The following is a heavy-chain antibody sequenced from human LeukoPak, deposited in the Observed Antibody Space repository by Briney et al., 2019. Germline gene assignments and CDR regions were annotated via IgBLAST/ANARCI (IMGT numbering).Heavy chain of an antibody. CDR3: ARDPVGRRDGYNTPGY. Sequence: PGGSLRLSCAASGFTFSSYAMHWVRQAPGKGLEWVAVISYDGSNKYYADSVKGRFTISRDNSKNTLYLQMNSLRAEDTAVYYCARDPVGRRDGYNTPGYWGQGTLVTVSS. J-gene: IGHJ4*02. V-gene: IGHV3-30-3*01. CDR1: GFTFSSYA. D-gene: IGHD5-24*01. CDR2: ISYDGSNK.